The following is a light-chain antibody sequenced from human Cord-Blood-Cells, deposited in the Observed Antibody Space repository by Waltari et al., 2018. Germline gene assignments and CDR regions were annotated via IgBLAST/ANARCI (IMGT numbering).Light chain of an antibody. V-gene: IGKV1-39*01. CDR2: AAS. CDR1: QSISSY. J-gene: IGKJ2*01. CDR3: QQSYSTPHT. Sequence: DIQMTQPPSSLSASVGDRVTITCRASQSISSYLNWYQQKPGKAPKLLSYAASSLQSGVPSRFSGSESETDFTLTSSSLQPEDFATYYCQQSYSTPHTFGQGTKLEIK.